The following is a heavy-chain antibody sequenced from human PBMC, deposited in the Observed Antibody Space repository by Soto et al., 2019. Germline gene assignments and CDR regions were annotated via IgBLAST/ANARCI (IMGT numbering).Heavy chain of an antibody. CDR2: IYWDDDK. D-gene: IGHD6-19*01. J-gene: IGHJ4*02. Sequence: QITLKESGPTLVKPTQTLTLTCTFSGFSLSTSGVAVGWIRQPPGKALEWLALIYWDDDKRYSPSLKSRLTIIKDTSKNQVVLIVTNMDPVDTATYYCAHDSSGRYGLDYWGQGILVTVSS. CDR1: GFSLSTSGVA. CDR3: AHDSSGRYGLDY. V-gene: IGHV2-5*02.